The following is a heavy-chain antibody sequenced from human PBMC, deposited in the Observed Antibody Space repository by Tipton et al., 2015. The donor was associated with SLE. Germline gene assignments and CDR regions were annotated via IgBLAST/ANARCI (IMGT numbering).Heavy chain of an antibody. D-gene: IGHD2-21*01. V-gene: IGHV3-30*02. CDR1: GFIFTNYG. Sequence: SLRLSCAASGFIFTNYGMHWVRQAPGKGLEWVAFIRYDETDEHYADSVKGRFTISRDNSKNTIYLQMNSLRSEDTAVYYCAKRGGEKFLSGHNWFDSWGQGTLVSVSS. CDR3: AKRGGEKFLSGHNWFDS. J-gene: IGHJ5*01. CDR2: IRYDETDE.